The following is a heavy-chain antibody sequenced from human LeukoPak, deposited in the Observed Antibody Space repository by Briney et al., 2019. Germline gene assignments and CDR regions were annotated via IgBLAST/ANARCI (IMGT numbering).Heavy chain of an antibody. V-gene: IGHV3-15*01. CDR3: TTEGYTYGNHAFGM. J-gene: IGHJ3*02. Sequence: KSGGSLRLSCAASGFTFNNAWMSWVRQAPGKGLEWVGRIKSKTSGGTTDYAAPVKGRFTISRDDSKNTLFLQMNSLKTEDAAVYFCTTEGYTYGNHAFGMWGQGTMVTVPS. D-gene: IGHD5-18*01. CDR1: GFTFNNAW. CDR2: IKSKTSGGTT.